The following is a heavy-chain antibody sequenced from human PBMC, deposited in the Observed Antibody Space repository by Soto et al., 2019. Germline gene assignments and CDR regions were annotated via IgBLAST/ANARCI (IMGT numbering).Heavy chain of an antibody. J-gene: IGHJ6*02. CDR1: GYTFTGYY. V-gene: IGHV1-2*04. CDR3: AREGRPYYYYGMDV. Sequence: ASVKVSCKASGYTFTGYYMHWVRQAPGQGLEWMGWINPNSGGTNYAQKFQGWVTMTRDTSISTAYMELSRLRSDDTAVYYCAREGRPYYYYGMDVWGQGTTVTVSS. CDR2: INPNSGGT.